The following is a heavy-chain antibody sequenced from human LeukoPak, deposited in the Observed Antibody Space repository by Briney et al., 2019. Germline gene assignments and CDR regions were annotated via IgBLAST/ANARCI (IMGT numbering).Heavy chain of an antibody. D-gene: IGHD3-16*01. CDR2: ISYDGSNK. J-gene: IGHJ3*02. Sequence: GGSLRLSCAASGFTFSSYAMSWVRQAPGKGLEWVAVISYDGSNKYYADSVKGRFTISRDNSKNTLYLQMNSLRAEDTAVYYCAKIWASSEHAFDIWGQGTMVTVSS. V-gene: IGHV3-30*18. CDR1: GFTFSSYA. CDR3: AKIWASSEHAFDI.